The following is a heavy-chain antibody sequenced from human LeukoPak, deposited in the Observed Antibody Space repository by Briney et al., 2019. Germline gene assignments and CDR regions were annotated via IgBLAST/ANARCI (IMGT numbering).Heavy chain of an antibody. CDR1: GGSISSGSYY. J-gene: IGHJ4*02. CDR2: IYTSGST. Sequence: PSETLSLTCTVSGGSISSGSYYWSWIRQPAGKGLEWIGRIYTSGSTNYNPSLKSRVTISVDTSKNQFSLKLSSVTAADTAVYYCARVFGSGYSYGYVYYWGQGTLVTVSS. V-gene: IGHV4-61*02. CDR3: ARVFGSGYSYGYVYY. D-gene: IGHD5-18*01.